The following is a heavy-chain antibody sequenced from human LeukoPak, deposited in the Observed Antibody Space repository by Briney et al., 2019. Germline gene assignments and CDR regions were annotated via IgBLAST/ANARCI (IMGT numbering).Heavy chain of an antibody. CDR1: GYTFTDYY. Sequence: ASVKVSCKASGYTFTDYYIHWVRQAPGQGLEWMGWISPSSGGTNYAQNFQGRVTMTRDTSISTAYMELSGLRSGDTALYFCARNYGRSSRYFDYWGQGPLVTVSS. CDR2: ISPSSGGT. CDR3: ARNYGRSSRYFDY. D-gene: IGHD4-23*01. V-gene: IGHV1-2*02. J-gene: IGHJ4*02.